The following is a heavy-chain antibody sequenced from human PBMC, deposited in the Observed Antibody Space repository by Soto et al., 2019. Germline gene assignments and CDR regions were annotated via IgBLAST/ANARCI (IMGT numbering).Heavy chain of an antibody. J-gene: IGHJ6*02. CDR3: AKRAFYGSGIPNYPGMDV. V-gene: IGHV3-23*01. CDR1: GFTFTNYA. D-gene: IGHD3-10*01. Sequence: EVHLLESGGGLVQPGGSLRLSCAASGFTFTNYAMTWVRQAPGKGLEWVSVISGTGGGTNNADSAKGRFTTSRDNSKNTLYLQMNSLRAEDTAVYYCAKRAFYGSGIPNYPGMDVWGQGTAVTVSS. CDR2: ISGTGGGT.